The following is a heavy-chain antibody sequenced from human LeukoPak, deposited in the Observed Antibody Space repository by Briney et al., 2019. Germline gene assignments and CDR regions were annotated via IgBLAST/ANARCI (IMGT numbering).Heavy chain of an antibody. D-gene: IGHD2-8*02. CDR3: ARGGHLLDYDTGVDY. CDR2: INPSGSST. CDR1: GYIFTNYF. V-gene: IGHV1-46*01. Sequence: ASVKLSCEASGYIFTNYFMHWVRQAPGQGLEWMGLINPSGSSTYYAQKFQGRVTMTRDTSTNTVYMDLSSLRSDDTAVYYCARGGHLLDYDTGVDYWGHGTLVTVSS. J-gene: IGHJ4*01.